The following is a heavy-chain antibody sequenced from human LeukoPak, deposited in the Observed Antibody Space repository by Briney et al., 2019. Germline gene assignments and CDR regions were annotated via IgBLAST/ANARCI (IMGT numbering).Heavy chain of an antibody. CDR3: ARGAPGIFGVVIYYYYGMDV. CDR2: INHSGST. CDR1: GGSFSGYY. J-gene: IGHJ6*02. Sequence: SETLSLTCAVYGGSFSGYYWSWIRQPPGKGLEWIGEINHSGSTNYNPSLKSRVTISVDTSKKQFSLKLSSVTAADTAVYYCARGAPGIFGVVIYYYYGMDVWGQGTTVTVSS. D-gene: IGHD3-3*01. V-gene: IGHV4-34*01.